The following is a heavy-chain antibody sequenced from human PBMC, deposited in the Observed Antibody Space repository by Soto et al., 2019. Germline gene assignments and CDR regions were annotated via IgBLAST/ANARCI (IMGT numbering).Heavy chain of an antibody. D-gene: IGHD5-12*01. Sequence: LGESVKISFKGSGYSFTSYWIGWVHQMPGKGLEWMGIIYPGDSDTRYSPSFQGQVTISADKSISTAYLQWSSLKASDTAMYYCARHVSYEPFDYWGQETLVTVSS. V-gene: IGHV5-51*07. CDR3: ARHVSYEPFDY. CDR1: GYSFTSYW. CDR2: IYPGDSDT. J-gene: IGHJ4*02.